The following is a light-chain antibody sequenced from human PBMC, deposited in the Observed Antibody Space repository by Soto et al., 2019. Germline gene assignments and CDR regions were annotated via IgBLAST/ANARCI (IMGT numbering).Light chain of an antibody. CDR2: MLS. CDR3: LQYNTYPWT. CDR1: QSVRTW. Sequence: DIQMTQSPSTLSASIGDRVTITCRASQSVRTWLAWFQQKPGEAPKGLIYMLSYLESGVPPRFSGSGSETVFTLAINGLQADDFATYYCLQYNTYPWTFGQGTKVEI. J-gene: IGKJ1*01. V-gene: IGKV1-5*03.